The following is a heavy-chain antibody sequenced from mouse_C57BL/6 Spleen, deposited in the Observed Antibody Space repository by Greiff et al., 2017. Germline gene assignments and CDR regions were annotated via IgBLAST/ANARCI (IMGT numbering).Heavy chain of an antibody. J-gene: IGHJ3*01. D-gene: IGHD2-3*01. Sequence: VQLHQPGAELVKPGASVKMSCKASGYTFPSYWLTWVKQRPGQGLEWIGDIYPGSGSTNYNEKFKSKATLTVDTSSSTAYMQLSSLTSEDSAVYYGARRLDDGYYVWFAYWGQGTLVTVSA. CDR1: GYTFPSYW. V-gene: IGHV1-55*01. CDR2: IYPGSGST. CDR3: ARRLDDGYYVWFAY.